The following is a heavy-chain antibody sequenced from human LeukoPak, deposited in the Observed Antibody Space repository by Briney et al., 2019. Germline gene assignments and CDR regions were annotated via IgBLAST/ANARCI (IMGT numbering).Heavy chain of an antibody. CDR1: GYSISSGFY. J-gene: IGHJ4*02. D-gene: IGHD3-16*01. CDR2: IYHSGST. Sequence: SETLSLTCTVSGYSISSGFYWGWIRPPPGKGPEWIGSIYHSGSTHYNSSLKSRVTISVDTSNNQLSLKLGSVIAADTAMYYCAEGGGLTQGGTFNSGGKETRAPVS. CDR3: AEGGGLTQGGTFNS. V-gene: IGHV4-38-2*02.